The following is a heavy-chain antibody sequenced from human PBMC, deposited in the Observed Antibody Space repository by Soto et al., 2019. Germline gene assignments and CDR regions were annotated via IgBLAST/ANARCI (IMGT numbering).Heavy chain of an antibody. J-gene: IGHJ4*02. CDR3: TTEKYGAGRVGVYY. Sequence: QVQLVQSGAEVKKPGSSLKVSCETSGGTSTIYTISWVRQAPGQGLQWMGRIVPTLRLTNYAQEFQGRLTXTADTSTRTAHMELSSLTSEDAAVYYCTTEKYGAGRVGVYYWGQGTLVTVSS. CDR2: IVPTLRLT. D-gene: IGHD3-16*01. CDR1: GGTSTIYT. V-gene: IGHV1-69*02.